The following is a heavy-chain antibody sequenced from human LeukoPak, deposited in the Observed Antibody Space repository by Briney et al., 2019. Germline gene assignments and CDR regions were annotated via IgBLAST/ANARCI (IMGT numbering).Heavy chain of an antibody. CDR2: ISSSGSPI. J-gene: IGHJ4*02. V-gene: IGHV3-48*03. CDR1: GFIFSIYE. CDR3: ARLLHKTWLADDY. D-gene: IGHD6-19*01. Sequence: QAGGSLRLSCAASGFIFSIYEMHWVRQAPGKGLEWVSYISSSGSPIYYADSVKGRFTISRDNARNSLYLQMNSLRAEDTAVYYCARLLHKTWLADDYWGQGTLVTVSS.